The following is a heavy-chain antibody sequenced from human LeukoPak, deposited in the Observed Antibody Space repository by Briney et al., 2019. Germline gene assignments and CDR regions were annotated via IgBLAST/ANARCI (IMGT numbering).Heavy chain of an antibody. J-gene: IGHJ4*02. V-gene: IGHV3-9*01. D-gene: IGHD4-17*01. CDR1: GFTFDDYA. CDR3: AKDLRGGYYGDYRFFDY. CDR2: ISWNSGSI. Sequence: PGGSLRLSCAASGFTFDDYAMHWVRQAPGKGLEWVSGISWNSGSIGYADSVKGRFTISRDNAKNSLYLQMNSLRAEDTAVYYCAKDLRGGYYGDYRFFDYWGQGTLVTVSS.